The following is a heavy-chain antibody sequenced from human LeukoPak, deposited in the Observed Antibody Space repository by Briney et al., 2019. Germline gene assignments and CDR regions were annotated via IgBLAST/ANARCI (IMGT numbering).Heavy chain of an antibody. CDR2: ISGSGGST. Sequence: GGSLRLSCAASGFTFSSYAMSWVRQSPGKGLEWVSAISGSGGSTYYADSVKGRFTISRDNSKNTLYLQMNSLRAEDTAVYYCAKDQQQLVPYYYYYYGMDVWGQGTTVTVSS. CDR3: AKDQQQLVPYYYYYYGMDV. CDR1: GFTFSSYA. J-gene: IGHJ6*02. V-gene: IGHV3-23*01. D-gene: IGHD6-13*01.